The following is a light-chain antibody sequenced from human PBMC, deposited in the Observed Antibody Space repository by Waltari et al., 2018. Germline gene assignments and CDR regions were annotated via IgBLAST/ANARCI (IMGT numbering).Light chain of an antibody. CDR1: QSLSVAY. J-gene: IGKJ2*01. Sequence: EIVLTQSPSTLSLSAVDTAPLSCRASQSLSVAYLAWYQHRSGQAPRRLIYGAYYRATGIPDRFSGSGSGTDFTLTITRLEPDDFAVYYCQQYDTSPGTFGQGTNLEI. CDR3: QQYDTSPGT. CDR2: GAY. V-gene: IGKV3-20*01.